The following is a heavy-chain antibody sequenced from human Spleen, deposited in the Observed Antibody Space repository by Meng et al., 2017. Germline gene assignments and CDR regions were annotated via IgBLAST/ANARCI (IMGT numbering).Heavy chain of an antibody. CDR1: GGSFSDYY. CDR2: INHSGST. V-gene: IGHV4-34*01. J-gene: IGHJ4*02. CDR3: ARGPTTMAHDFDY. D-gene: IGHD4-11*01. Sequence: QVPLQLWGAGLLKPLETLSLTCVVSGGSFSDYYWSWIRQPPGKGLEWIGEINHSGSTNYNPSLESRATISVDTSQNNLSLKLSSVTAADSAVYYCARGPTTMAHDFDYWGQGTLVTVSS.